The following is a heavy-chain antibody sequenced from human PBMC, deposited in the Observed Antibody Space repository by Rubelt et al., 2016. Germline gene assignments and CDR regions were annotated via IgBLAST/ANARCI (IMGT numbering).Heavy chain of an antibody. J-gene: IGHJ4*02. Sequence: QVQLQESGPGLVKPSGTLSLTCAVSGGSISSSNWWSWVRQPPGRGLEWIGYIYYSGRAIYSPSLKSRVTISVDTSNNHFSLNLTSVTAADTAVYVCARDRHNYGPVDYWGQGILVTVSS. V-gene: IGHV4-4*02. CDR1: GGSISSSNW. CDR2: IYYSGRA. D-gene: IGHD5-18*01. CDR3: ARDRHNYGPVDY.